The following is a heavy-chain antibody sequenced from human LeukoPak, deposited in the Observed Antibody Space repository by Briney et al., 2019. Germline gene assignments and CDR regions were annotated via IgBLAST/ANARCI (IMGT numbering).Heavy chain of an antibody. CDR1: GGSISSYY. D-gene: IGHD6-13*01. J-gene: IGHJ2*01. CDR2: IYYSGST. CDR3: ARDLGYSSSWHITADWYFDL. Sequence: SETLSLTCTVSGGSISSYYWSWIRQPPGKGLEWIGYIYYSGSTNYNPSLKSRVTISVDTSKNQFSLKLSSVTAADTAVYYCARDLGYSSSWHITADWYFDLWGRGTLVTVSS. V-gene: IGHV4-59*01.